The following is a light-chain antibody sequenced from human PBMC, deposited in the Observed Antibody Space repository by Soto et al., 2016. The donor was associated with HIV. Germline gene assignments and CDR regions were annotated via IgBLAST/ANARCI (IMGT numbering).Light chain of an antibody. J-gene: IGKJ5*01. CDR1: QSLLHSNGYYY. V-gene: IGKV2-28*01. Sequence: DIVMTQSPLTLPVTPGESASISCRSSQSLLHSNGYYYLTWYLQKPGQSPRPLMYLGSTRASWVPDRFSGSGSGTDFTLKISRVEADDIGVYYCMQALQTPLTFGQGTRLEIK. CDR3: MQALQTPLT. CDR2: LGS.